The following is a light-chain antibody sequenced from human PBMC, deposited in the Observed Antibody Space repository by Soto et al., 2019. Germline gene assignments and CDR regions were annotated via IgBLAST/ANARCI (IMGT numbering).Light chain of an antibody. CDR1: QSIAGY. Sequence: DIQMTQSPSSLSASVGDRVTITCRASQSIAGYLNWYQQKSGKAPSLLIYDASTLQGGVPSRFSGSQSGTDFSLAISSVQPEDFATYFCQQSYSAPYTFGRGTKMEIK. CDR2: DAS. J-gene: IGKJ2*01. CDR3: QQSYSAPYT. V-gene: IGKV1-39*01.